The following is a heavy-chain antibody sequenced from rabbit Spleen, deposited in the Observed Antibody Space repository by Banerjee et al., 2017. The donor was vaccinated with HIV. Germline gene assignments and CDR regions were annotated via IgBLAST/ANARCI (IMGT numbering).Heavy chain of an antibody. D-gene: IGHD2-1*01. J-gene: IGHJ4*01. Sequence: QEQLEESGGGLVKPEGSLTLTCTASGFSFSTNYWICWVRQAPGKGLEWIVCMNAGSGDTDYASWAKGRFTISKSSSTTVTLQMTSLTVADTATYFCVRDPAGDGLYYFNFWGPGTLVTVS. CDR2: MNAGSGDT. CDR1: GFSFSTNYW. CDR3: VRDPAGDGLYYFNF. V-gene: IGHV1S45*01.